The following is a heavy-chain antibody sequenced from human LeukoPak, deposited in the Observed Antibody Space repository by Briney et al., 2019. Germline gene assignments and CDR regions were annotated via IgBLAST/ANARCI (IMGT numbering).Heavy chain of an antibody. D-gene: IGHD4/OR15-4a*01. J-gene: IGHJ4*02. CDR3: AKSTYADYPCCLDY. CDR1: GFTFSTYA. Sequence: GGSLRLSCAVSGFTFSTYAMSWVRQAPGKGLEWVSSISGTGTTTYYAESVKGRFTISRDNSMNTLYLQMNSLRAEDMAVYYCAKSTYADYPCCLDYWGQGTLVTVSS. CDR2: ISGTGTTT. V-gene: IGHV3-23*01.